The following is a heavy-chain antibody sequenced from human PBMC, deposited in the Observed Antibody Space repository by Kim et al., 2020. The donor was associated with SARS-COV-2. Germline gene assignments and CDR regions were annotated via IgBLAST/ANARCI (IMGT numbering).Heavy chain of an antibody. V-gene: IGHV1-3*01. D-gene: IGHD4-17*01. Sequence: GNKKDSEKFQGRGTITRDTSASTAYMELSSLTSEDTAVYYCARGTTMTTYWGQGTLVTVSS. J-gene: IGHJ4*02. CDR3: ARGTTMTTY. CDR2: GNK.